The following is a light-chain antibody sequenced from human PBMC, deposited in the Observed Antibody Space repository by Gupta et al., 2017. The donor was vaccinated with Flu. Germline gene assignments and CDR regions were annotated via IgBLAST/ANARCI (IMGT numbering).Light chain of an antibody. CDR1: QSVLYSSNNKNY. Sequence: DIVMTQSPDSLAVSLGERATINCKSSQSVLYSSNNKNYLACYQQKPGQPPKLLIYWASTRESAVPHRFSGSRSGRAFTLTIISSLAADVAVYYCHQEYGNGWTFGQGTRVEIK. V-gene: IGKV4-1*01. CDR3: HQEYGNGWT. CDR2: WAS. J-gene: IGKJ1*01.